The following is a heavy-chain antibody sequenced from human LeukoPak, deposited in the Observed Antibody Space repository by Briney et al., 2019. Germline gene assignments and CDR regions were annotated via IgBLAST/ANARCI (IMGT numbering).Heavy chain of an antibody. CDR2: ISGSGSTI. V-gene: IGHV3-48*03. J-gene: IGHJ4*02. CDR3: ATFIIGPTIDY. CDR1: GFTFRSYE. D-gene: IGHD3-10*01. Sequence: PGGSLRLSCAASGFTFRSYEMNWVRQAPGKGLEWVSYISGSGSTIYYADSVKGRFTISRDNAKNSLYLQMNSLRARDTAVYYCATFIIGPTIDYWGQGTLVTVSS.